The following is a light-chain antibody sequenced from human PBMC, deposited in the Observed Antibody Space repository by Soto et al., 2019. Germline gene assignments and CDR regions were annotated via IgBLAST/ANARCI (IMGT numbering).Light chain of an antibody. V-gene: IGKV1-27*01. J-gene: IGKJ4*01. CDR1: QGISNY. Sequence: QMTQSPSSLSASVGDRVTLTCRASQGISNYLAWYQQQPGKVPTLLIYAASTLHSGVPPRLSGSGSGTDFTLTISTLQAEDVSTYYCHKYNSALSLTFGGGNKVEIK. CDR2: AAS. CDR3: HKYNSALSLT.